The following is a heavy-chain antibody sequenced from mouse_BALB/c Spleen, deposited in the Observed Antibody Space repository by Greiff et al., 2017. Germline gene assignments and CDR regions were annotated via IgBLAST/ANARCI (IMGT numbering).Heavy chain of an antibody. J-gene: IGHJ4*01. V-gene: IGHV5-9-3*01. CDR3: ARGTSYAMDY. CDR2: ISSGGSYT. Sequence: EVKVEESGGGLVKPGGSLKLSCAASGFTFSSYAMSWVRQTPEKRLEWVATISSGGSYTYYPDSVKGRFTISRDNAKNTLYLQMSSLRSEDTAMYYCARGTSYAMDYWGQGTSVTVSS. D-gene: IGHD3-3*01. CDR1: GFTFSSYA.